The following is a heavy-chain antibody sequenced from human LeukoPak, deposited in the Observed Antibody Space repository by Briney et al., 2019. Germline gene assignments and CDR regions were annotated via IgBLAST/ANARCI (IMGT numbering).Heavy chain of an antibody. V-gene: IGHV3-9*01. CDR2: ISWESGSI. CDR3: AKDAIKYGFNYVFDY. Sequence: GGSLRLSCAASGFTFDDYAMHWVRQVPGKGLEWVSVISWESGSIGYADSVKGRFTVSRDNAKNSLYLQMNSLRAEDTAFYYCAKDAIKYGFNYVFDYWGQGTLVTVSS. CDR1: GFTFDDYA. J-gene: IGHJ4*02. D-gene: IGHD5-24*01.